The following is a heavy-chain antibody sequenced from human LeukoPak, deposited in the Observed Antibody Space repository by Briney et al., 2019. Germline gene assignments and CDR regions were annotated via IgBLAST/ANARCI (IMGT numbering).Heavy chain of an antibody. D-gene: IGHD1-1*01. CDR3: AKNFLYWNDQGKSMDV. CDR2: ISYDGSIK. J-gene: IGHJ6*02. CDR1: GFTFSSYG. Sequence: GGSLRLSCAASGFTFSSYGMHWVRQAPGKGLEWVAVISYDGSIKYYADSVKGRFTISRDNSKNTLYLQMNSLRAEDTAVYYCAKNFLYWNDQGKSMDVWGQGTTVTVSS. V-gene: IGHV3-30*18.